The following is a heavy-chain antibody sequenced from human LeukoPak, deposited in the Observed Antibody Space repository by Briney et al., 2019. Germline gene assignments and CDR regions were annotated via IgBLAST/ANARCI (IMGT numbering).Heavy chain of an antibody. CDR1: GFSFSTYS. CDR2: ISYDGSNK. CDR3: AKDQGGATHFDY. V-gene: IGHV3-30*18. D-gene: IGHD1-26*01. Sequence: GGSLRLSCAGSGFSFSTYSMNWVRQAPGKGLEWVAVISYDGSNKYYADSVKGRFTISRDNSKNTLYLQMNSLRAEDTAVYYCAKDQGGATHFDYWGQGTLVTVSS. J-gene: IGHJ4*02.